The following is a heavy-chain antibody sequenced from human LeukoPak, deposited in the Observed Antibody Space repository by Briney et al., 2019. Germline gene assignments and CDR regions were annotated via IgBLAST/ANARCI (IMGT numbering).Heavy chain of an antibody. CDR3: ASFTVTTVY. V-gene: IGHV4-34*01. CDR2: INHSGST. D-gene: IGHD4-11*01. Sequence: PGGSLRLSCAASGFTFSSYGMSWVRQPPGKGLEWIGEINHSGSTNYNPSLKSRVTISVDTSKNQFSLKLSSVAAADTAVYYCASFTVTTVYWGQGTLVTVSS. J-gene: IGHJ4*02. CDR1: GFTFSSYG.